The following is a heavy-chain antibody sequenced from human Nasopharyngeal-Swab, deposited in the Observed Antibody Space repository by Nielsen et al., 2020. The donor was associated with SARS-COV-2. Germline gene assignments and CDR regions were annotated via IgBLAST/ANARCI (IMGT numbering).Heavy chain of an antibody. J-gene: IGHJ3*02. CDR2: ISGSGGST. D-gene: IGHD3-22*01. CDR1: GFPFSSYA. CDR3: AKDYYDSSGYHPDAFDI. Sequence: LTCAASGFPFSSYAMSWVRQAPGKGLEWVSAISGSGGSTYYADSVKGRFTISRDNSKNTLYLQMNSLRAEDTAVYYCAKDYYDSSGYHPDAFDIWGQGTMVTVSS. V-gene: IGHV3-23*01.